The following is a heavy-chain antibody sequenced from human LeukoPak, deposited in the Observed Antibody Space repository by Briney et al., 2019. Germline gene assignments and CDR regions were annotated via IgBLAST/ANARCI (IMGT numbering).Heavy chain of an antibody. D-gene: IGHD1-26*01. CDR1: AFMFSKYD. Sequence: GGSLRLSCAISAFMFSKYDMNWVRQTPGKGLEWVAVIASHAGDAHYSDSVKGRFTISRDNSKSMVFLLMTSLRPEDTAVYVCVKDLSGSWAFDHWGQGTPVTVSS. J-gene: IGHJ4*02. CDR3: VKDLSGSWAFDH. V-gene: IGHV3-30*14. CDR2: IASHAGDA.